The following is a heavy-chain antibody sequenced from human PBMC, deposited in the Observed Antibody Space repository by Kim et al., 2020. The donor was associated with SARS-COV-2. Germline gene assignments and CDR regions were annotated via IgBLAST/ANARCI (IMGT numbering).Heavy chain of an antibody. D-gene: IGHD6-6*01. V-gene: IGHV1-69*13. Sequence: SVKVSCKASGGTFSSYAISWVRQAPGQGLEWMGGIIPIFGTANYAQKFQGRVTITADESTSTAYMELSSLRSEDTAVYYCAREESIAVGLDYWGQGTLVTVSS. CDR3: AREESIAVGLDY. CDR1: GGTFSSYA. J-gene: IGHJ4*02. CDR2: IIPIFGTA.